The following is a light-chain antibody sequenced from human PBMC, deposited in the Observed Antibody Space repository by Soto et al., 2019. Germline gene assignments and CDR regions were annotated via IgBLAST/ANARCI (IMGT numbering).Light chain of an antibody. V-gene: IGLV1-40*01. CDR1: SSNIGAGFD. Sequence: QSVLTQPPSVSGAPGQRVTIYCTGSSSNIGAGFDVHWYQQLPGEAPKLLIYGNTNRPSGAPDRFSGSKSGTSASLAITGLQVEDAADYYCQSFDSSLSGYVFGTGTKVTVL. CDR3: QSFDSSLSGYV. J-gene: IGLJ1*01. CDR2: GNT.